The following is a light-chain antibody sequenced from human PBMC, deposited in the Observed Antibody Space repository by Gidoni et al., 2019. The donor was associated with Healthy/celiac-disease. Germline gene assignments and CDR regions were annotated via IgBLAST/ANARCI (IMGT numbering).Light chain of an antibody. V-gene: IGKV4-1*01. CDR2: WAS. J-gene: IGKJ1*01. Sequence: LVMTPSPDSLAVSLGERATINCKSSQSVLYSSNNKNYLAWYQQKPGQPPKLLISWASPRESGVPDRFSGSGSGTDFTLTSSSLQAEDVAVYYCQQYYSPWTFGQGTKVEIK. CDR3: QQYYSPWT. CDR1: QSVLYSSNNKNY.